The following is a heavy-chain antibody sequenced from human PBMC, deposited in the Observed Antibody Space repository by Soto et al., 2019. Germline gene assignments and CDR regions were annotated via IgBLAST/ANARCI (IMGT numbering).Heavy chain of an antibody. D-gene: IGHD3-3*01. CDR2: MNPNSGNT. CDR1: GYTFTSDD. Sequence: ASVKLSFKASGYTFTSDDINWLRQATGQGLEWMGWMNPNSGNTGYAQKFQGRVTMTRNTSISTAYMELSSPRSEDTAVHYCARSGHADGMDVWGQGTTVTVSS. V-gene: IGHV1-8*01. CDR3: ARSGHADGMDV. J-gene: IGHJ6*02.